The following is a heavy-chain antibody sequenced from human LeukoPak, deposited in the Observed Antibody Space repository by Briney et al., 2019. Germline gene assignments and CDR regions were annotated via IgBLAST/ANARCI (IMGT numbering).Heavy chain of an antibody. D-gene: IGHD2-15*01. CDR1: GYTFTSYD. Sequence: ASVKVPCKASGYTFTSYDINWVRQATGQGLEWMGWMNPNSGNTGYAQKFQGRVTMTRNTSISTAYMELSSLRSEDTAVYYCARVGLGYCSGGSCYGDWFDPWGQGTLVTVSS. CDR2: MNPNSGNT. V-gene: IGHV1-8*01. CDR3: ARVGLGYCSGGSCYGDWFDP. J-gene: IGHJ5*02.